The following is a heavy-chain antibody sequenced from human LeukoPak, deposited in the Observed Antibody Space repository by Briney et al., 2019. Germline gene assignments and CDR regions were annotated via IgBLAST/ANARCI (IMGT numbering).Heavy chain of an antibody. Sequence: SETLSLTCAVPGGSIRSGGYSWSWIRQPPGKGLEWIGYIYHSGCTYYNPSLKSRVTISVDRSKNQFSLKLSSVTAADTAVYYCARGDCSGGSCYPGAFDYWGQGTLVTVSS. CDR1: GGSIRSGGYS. CDR2: IYHSGCT. CDR3: ARGDCSGGSCYPGAFDY. D-gene: IGHD2-15*01. J-gene: IGHJ4*02. V-gene: IGHV4-30-2*01.